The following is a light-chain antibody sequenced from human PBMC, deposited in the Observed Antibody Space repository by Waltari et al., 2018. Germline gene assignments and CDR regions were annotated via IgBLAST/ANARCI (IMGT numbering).Light chain of an antibody. V-gene: IGKV1-33*01. J-gene: IGKJ2*01. CDR2: DAS. Sequence: DIQMTQSPSSLSASVVDRVTITCQASQDISNYLNWYQQKPGKAPKLLIYDASNLETGVPSRFSGSGSGTEFTLTISSLQPDDFATYYCQQYNSYSPTFGQGTKLAMK. CDR1: QDISNY. CDR3: QQYNSYSPT.